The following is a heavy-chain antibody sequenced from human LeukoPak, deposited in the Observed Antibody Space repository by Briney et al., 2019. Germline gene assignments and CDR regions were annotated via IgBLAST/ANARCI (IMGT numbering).Heavy chain of an antibody. D-gene: IGHD2-15*01. Sequence: LGESLQISCKGSGYRFTSYWIGWVRQMPGKGLEWTGIIYPGDSDTRYSPSFQGQVTISADKSISTAYLQWSSLKASDTAMYYCARRDCSGGSCYTQNWFDPWGQGTLVTVSS. CDR1: GYRFTSYW. CDR3: ARRDCSGGSCYTQNWFDP. V-gene: IGHV5-51*01. J-gene: IGHJ5*02. CDR2: IYPGDSDT.